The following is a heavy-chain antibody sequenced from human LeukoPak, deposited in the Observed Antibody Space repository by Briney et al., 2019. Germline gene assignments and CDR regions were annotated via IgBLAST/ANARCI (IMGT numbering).Heavy chain of an antibody. CDR1: GGSISSSSYY. D-gene: IGHD3-22*01. Sequence: SETLSLTCTVSGGSISSSSYYWGWIRQPPGKGLEWIGNIFYSGSTYYNPSLKSRVTISVDTSKNQFSPKLSSVTAADTAMYYCARNFYDSSVAFDIWGQGTMLTVSS. V-gene: IGHV4-39*01. CDR2: IFYSGST. CDR3: ARNFYDSSVAFDI. J-gene: IGHJ3*02.